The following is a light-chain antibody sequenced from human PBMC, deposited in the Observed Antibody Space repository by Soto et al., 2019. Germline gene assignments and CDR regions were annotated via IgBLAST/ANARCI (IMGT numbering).Light chain of an antibody. V-gene: IGLV2-8*01. CDR2: GVS. Sequence: QSALTQPPSASGSPGQSVTISCTGTSSDVGGYNYASWYQQHPGKAPKLMIYGVSKRPSGVPDRFSGSKSGNTASLTVSGLQAEDEADYYCNSYAGSNNVVFGGGTKVTVL. CDR1: SSDVGGYNY. J-gene: IGLJ2*01. CDR3: NSYAGSNNVV.